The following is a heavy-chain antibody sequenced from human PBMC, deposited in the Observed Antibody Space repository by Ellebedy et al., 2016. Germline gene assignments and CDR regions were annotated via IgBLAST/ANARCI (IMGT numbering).Heavy chain of an antibody. J-gene: IGHJ4*02. V-gene: IGHV3-21*04. CDR2: ISSSSSYI. Sequence: GESLKISXAASGFTFSSYSMNWVRQAPGKGLEWVSSISSSSSYIYYAHSVKGRFTISSDSARNSLYLQMNSLRAEDTAVYYCAKDRLAMAAFDYWGQGTLVTVSS. D-gene: IGHD5-18*01. CDR1: GFTFSSYS. CDR3: AKDRLAMAAFDY.